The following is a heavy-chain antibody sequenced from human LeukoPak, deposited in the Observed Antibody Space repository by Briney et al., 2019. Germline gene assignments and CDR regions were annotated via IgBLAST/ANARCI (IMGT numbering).Heavy chain of an antibody. J-gene: IGHJ4*02. CDR3: ARIRGYSYGRYFDY. V-gene: IGHV3-48*01. CDR2: ISSSSSTI. CDR1: GFTFSSYS. D-gene: IGHD5-18*01. Sequence: GGSLRLSCAASGFTFSSYSMNWVRQAPGKGLEWVSYISSSSSTIYYADSVKGRFTISRYNAKNSLYLQMNSLRAGDTAVYYCARIRGYSYGRYFDYWGQGTLVTVSS.